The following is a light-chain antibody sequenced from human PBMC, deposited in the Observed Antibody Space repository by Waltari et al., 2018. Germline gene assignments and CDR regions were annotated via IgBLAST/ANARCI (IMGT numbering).Light chain of an antibody. V-gene: IGKV1-39*01. CDR3: QQSYHTPLT. CDR2: DAS. Sequence: DIRMTQSPSSLSSSVGVRVTITCSAIQSISSYLNWYQQKPGRAPKHLIYDASSLQSGVPSRFSGSGSGTDVTLTISSLQPDDFATYYCQQSYHTPLTFGGGTKVEIK. CDR1: QSISSY. J-gene: IGKJ4*01.